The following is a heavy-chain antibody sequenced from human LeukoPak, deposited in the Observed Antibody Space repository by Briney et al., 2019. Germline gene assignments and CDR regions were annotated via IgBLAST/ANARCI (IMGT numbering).Heavy chain of an antibody. CDR2: IRYDGSNK. CDR3: AKVRSYRECFDS. CDR1: GFTFSSYA. Sequence: GGSLRLSCAASGFTFSSYAMSWVRQAPGKGREGVAFIRYDGSNKDYADSVKGRFPISRDNSKNTLYLQMNSLRAEDTAVYYCAKVRSYRECFDSWGQGTLVTVSS. J-gene: IGHJ4*02. V-gene: IGHV3-30*02. D-gene: IGHD1-26*01.